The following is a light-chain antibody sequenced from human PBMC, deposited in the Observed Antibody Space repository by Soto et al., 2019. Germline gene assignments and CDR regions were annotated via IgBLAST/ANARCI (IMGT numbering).Light chain of an antibody. J-gene: IGKJ2*01. CDR1: QSISSW. Sequence: DIQMTQSPSTLSASVGDRVSITRQASQSISSWLAWYQQKPGKAPKLLIYKASSLESGVPSRFSGSGSGTEFTLTISSLQPDDFATYYCQQYNSYLYTFGQGTKVDIK. V-gene: IGKV1-5*03. CDR2: KAS. CDR3: QQYNSYLYT.